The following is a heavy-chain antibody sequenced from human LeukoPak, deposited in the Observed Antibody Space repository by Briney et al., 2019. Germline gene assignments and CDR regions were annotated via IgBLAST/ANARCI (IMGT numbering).Heavy chain of an antibody. CDR2: IIPILGIA. Sequence: VASVKVSCKASGGTFSSYAISWVRQAPGQGLEWMGRIIPILGIANYAQKFQGRVTITADKSTSTAYMELSSLRSEDTAVYYCARVLGIAVAGPFDYWGQGTLVTVSS. V-gene: IGHV1-69*04. CDR3: ARVLGIAVAGPFDY. CDR1: GGTFSSYA. D-gene: IGHD6-19*01. J-gene: IGHJ4*02.